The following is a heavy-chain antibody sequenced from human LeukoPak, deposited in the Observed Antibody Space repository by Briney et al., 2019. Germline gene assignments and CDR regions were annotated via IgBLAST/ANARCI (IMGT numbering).Heavy chain of an antibody. D-gene: IGHD6-19*01. Sequence: GASVKVSCKASGYTFTGHYMHWVRHAPGQGLDWMGWINPNSGGTNYAQKFQDRVTMTRDTSISTAYMELSRLRSDDTAVYYCARDLGGDQWLDNNMDVWGKGTTVTVSS. V-gene: IGHV1-2*02. CDR3: ARDLGGDQWLDNNMDV. CDR1: GYTFTGHY. J-gene: IGHJ6*03. CDR2: INPNSGGT.